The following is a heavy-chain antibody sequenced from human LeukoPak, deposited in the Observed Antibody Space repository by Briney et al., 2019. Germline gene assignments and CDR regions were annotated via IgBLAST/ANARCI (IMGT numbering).Heavy chain of an antibody. V-gene: IGHV3-23*01. J-gene: IGHJ4*02. Sequence: GVLRLSCAASGFSFSSYAMSWVRQAPGKGLEWDSAISGSGGSTTYADSVKGRFTISRDNSKNTLYLQMNSLRAEDTALYYCARDEVYSYGYGDFDYWGQGTLVTVSS. D-gene: IGHD5-18*01. CDR3: ARDEVYSYGYGDFDY. CDR2: ISGSGGST. CDR1: GFSFSSYA.